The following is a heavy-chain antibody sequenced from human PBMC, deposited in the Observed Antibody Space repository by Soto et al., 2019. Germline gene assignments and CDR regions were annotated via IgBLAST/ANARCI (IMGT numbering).Heavy chain of an antibody. V-gene: IGHV4-59*01. CDR3: ARGLRQDDYWYFDL. CDR2: IYYGGST. J-gene: IGHJ2*01. Sequence: SETLSLTCTVSGGSISSYYWSWIRQPPGKGLEWIGYIYYGGSTNYHPSLKSRVTISVDTSKNQFSLKLSSVTAADTAVYYCARGLRQDDYWYFDLWGRGTLVTVSS. CDR1: GGSISSYY.